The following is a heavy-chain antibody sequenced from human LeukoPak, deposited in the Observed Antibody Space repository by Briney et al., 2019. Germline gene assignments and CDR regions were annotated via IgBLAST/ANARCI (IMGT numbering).Heavy chain of an antibody. D-gene: IGHD6-13*01. CDR1: GGSFSGYY. V-gene: IGHV4-34*01. CDR3: ARAPIAAAGRYYYYYYMDV. CDR2: INHSGST. Sequence: SETLSLTCAVYGGSFSGYYWSWIRQPPGKGLEWIGEINHSGSTNYNPSLKSRVTISVDTSKNQFSLKLSSVTAADTAVYYIARAPIAAAGRYYYYYYMDVWGKGTTVTVSS. J-gene: IGHJ6*03.